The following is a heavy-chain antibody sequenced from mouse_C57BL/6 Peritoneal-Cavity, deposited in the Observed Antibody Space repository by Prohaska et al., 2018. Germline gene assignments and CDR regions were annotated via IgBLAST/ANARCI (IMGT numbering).Heavy chain of an antibody. D-gene: IGHD2-4*01. Sequence: HGKSLEWIGDINPNNGGTIYNQKFKGKATLTVDKSSSTAYMELRSLTSEDTAVYYCARPIYYDYDGLYYFDYWGQGTTLTVSS. CDR3: ARPIYYDYDGLYYFDY. CDR2: INPNNGGT. V-gene: IGHV1-18*01. J-gene: IGHJ2*01.